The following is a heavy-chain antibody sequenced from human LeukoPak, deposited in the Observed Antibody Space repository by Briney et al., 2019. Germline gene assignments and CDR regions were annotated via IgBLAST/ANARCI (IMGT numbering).Heavy chain of an antibody. D-gene: IGHD3-16*01. J-gene: IGHJ3*02. Sequence: ASVKVSCKASGYTFTGYYMHWVRQAPGQGLEWLGMINPSGGSTTYAQKFQGRVTMTRHMSTSTVYMELSSLRSEDTAVYYCARGGLSPRGAFDIWGQGTMVTVSS. CDR3: ARGGLSPRGAFDI. CDR2: INPSGGST. V-gene: IGHV1-46*01. CDR1: GYTFTGYY.